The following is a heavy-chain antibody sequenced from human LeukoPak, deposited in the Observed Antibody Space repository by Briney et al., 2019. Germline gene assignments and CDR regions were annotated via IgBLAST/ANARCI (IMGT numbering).Heavy chain of an antibody. Sequence: SETLSLTCTVSGYSITSGFYWGWIRQPPGKGLEWIGEIDHSGSTNYNPSLKSRVTISVDTSKNQFSLKLSSVTAADTAVYYCVQGNAAGYYWGQGTMVTVSS. D-gene: IGHD6-13*01. J-gene: IGHJ4*02. V-gene: IGHV4-38-2*02. CDR3: VQGNAAGYY. CDR2: IDHSGST. CDR1: GYSITSGFY.